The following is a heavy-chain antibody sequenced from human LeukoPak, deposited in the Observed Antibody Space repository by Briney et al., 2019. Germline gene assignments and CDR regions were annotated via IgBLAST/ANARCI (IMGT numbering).Heavy chain of an antibody. D-gene: IGHD2-15*01. CDR2: INPNSGGT. J-gene: IGHJ4*02. CDR1: GYTFTGYY. CDR3: ARGGGIYCSGGSCYNDFDY. Sequence: ASVKVSCKASGYTFTGYYMHWVRQAPGQGLEWMGWINPNSGGTNYAQKFQGWVTMTRGTSISTAYMELSRLRSDDTAVYYCARGGGIYCSGGSCYNDFDYWGQGTLVTVSS. V-gene: IGHV1-2*04.